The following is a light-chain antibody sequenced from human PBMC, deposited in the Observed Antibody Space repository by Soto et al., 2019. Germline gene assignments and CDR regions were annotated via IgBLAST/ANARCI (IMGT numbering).Light chain of an antibody. V-gene: IGLV2-14*01. CDR1: SSDVGGYNY. Sequence: QSALTQPASVSGSPGQSITISCTGTSSDVGGYNYVSWYQQYPGKAAKLVIYDVSNRPSGVSYRFSGSKSGNTASLTISGLQAEDEADYYCSSYTSSSTVVFGGGTKLTVL. CDR3: SSYTSSSTVV. J-gene: IGLJ2*01. CDR2: DVS.